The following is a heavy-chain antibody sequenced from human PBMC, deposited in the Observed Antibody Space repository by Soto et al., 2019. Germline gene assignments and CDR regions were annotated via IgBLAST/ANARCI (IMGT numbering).Heavy chain of an antibody. CDR3: ASEEIQLERRPSYGKDV. V-gene: IGHV3-33*01. J-gene: IGHJ6*02. D-gene: IGHD1-1*01. CDR2: IWYDGGSK. Sequence: QMPLVESGGGVVQPGKYLRLSCIASGCTFSNYGMHWVRQAPGKGLEWVAVIWYDGGSKFYADSVKGRFTISRDNSKNTLYLQMTSLRADDTAVYYCASEEIQLERRPSYGKDVGGQGTTVIVSS. CDR1: GCTFSNYG.